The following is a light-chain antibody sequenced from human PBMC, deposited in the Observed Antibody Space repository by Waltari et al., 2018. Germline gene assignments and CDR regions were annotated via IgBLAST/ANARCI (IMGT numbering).Light chain of an antibody. Sequence: DIVMTQSPDSLAVSLGERATINCKSSQCVLYSSNNNNYLAWYQQKPGKPPKLLIYWASTRESGVPDRFSGSGSGTDFTLTISSLQAADVAVYYCQQYYSTPLTFGGGTKVEIK. CDR1: QCVLYSSNNNNY. J-gene: IGKJ4*01. V-gene: IGKV4-1*01. CDR2: WAS. CDR3: QQYYSTPLT.